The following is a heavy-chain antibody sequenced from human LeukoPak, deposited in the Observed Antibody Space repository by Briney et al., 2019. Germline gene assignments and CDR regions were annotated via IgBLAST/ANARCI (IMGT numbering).Heavy chain of an antibody. CDR1: GGTFSSYT. CDR3: AQEGYYDFWSGYRRYFDY. J-gene: IGHJ4*02. Sequence: SVKLSCKASGGTFSSYTISWVRQAPGQGLEWMGRIIPVLGIANYAQKFQGRVTITADKSTSTAYMELSSLRSEDTAVYYCAQEGYYDFWSGYRRYFDYWGQGTLVTVSS. V-gene: IGHV1-69*02. D-gene: IGHD3-3*01. CDR2: IIPVLGIA.